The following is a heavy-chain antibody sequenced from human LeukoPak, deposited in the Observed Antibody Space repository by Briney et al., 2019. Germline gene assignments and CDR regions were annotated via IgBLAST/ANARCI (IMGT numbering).Heavy chain of an antibody. CDR3: ARGQIPSGELLRFDC. J-gene: IGHJ4*02. V-gene: IGHV3-23*01. Sequence: PGGSLRLSCVVSGFTFNNYAMSWVRQAPGKGLEWVSSISIRGVNPTYADSVKGRFTTSGDNSKNTLYLQMNSLRADDTAIYYCARGQIPSGELLRFDCWGQGTLVTVSS. CDR2: ISIRGVNP. D-gene: IGHD1-26*01. CDR1: GFTFNNYA.